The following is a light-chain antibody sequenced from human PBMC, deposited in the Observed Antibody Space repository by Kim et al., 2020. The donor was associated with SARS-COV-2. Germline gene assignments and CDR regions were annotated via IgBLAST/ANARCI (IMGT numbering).Light chain of an antibody. Sequence: VTSSCTGTRSNIGARSDVHCYQQLPRTAPKLLIYGNTNRPSGVPDRFSGSRSGTSASLAITGLQAEDEGDYYCQSFDFSLNDFYVFGTGTKVTVL. CDR2: GNT. J-gene: IGLJ1*01. CDR1: RSNIGARSD. CDR3: QSFDFSLNDFYV. V-gene: IGLV1-40*01.